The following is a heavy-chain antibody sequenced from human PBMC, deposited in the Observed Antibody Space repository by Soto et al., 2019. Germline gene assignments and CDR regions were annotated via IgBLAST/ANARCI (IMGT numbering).Heavy chain of an antibody. J-gene: IGHJ6*02. Sequence: GGSLRLSCAASGFTFSSYGMHGVRQAPGKGLEWVAVISYDGSNKYYADSVKGRFTISRDNSKNTLYLQMNSLRAEDTAVYYCAKESAVWYYYYGMDVWGQGTTVTVS. V-gene: IGHV3-30*18. CDR1: GFTFSSYG. D-gene: IGHD6-19*01. CDR2: ISYDGSNK. CDR3: AKESAVWYYYYGMDV.